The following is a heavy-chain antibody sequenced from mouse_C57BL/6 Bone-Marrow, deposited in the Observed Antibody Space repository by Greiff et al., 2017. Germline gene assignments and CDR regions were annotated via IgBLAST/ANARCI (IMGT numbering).Heavy chain of an antibody. CDR3: ARRITTVVAEDYAMDY. Sequence: EVKLVESGGGLVQPGGSLKLSCAASGFTFSDYGMAWVRQAPRKGPEWVAFISNLAYSIYYAATVTGRFTISRETAKNTLYLEMSSLRSEDTAMYCCARRITTVVAEDYAMDYWGQGTSVTVSS. D-gene: IGHD1-1*01. V-gene: IGHV5-15*01. CDR2: ISNLAYSI. J-gene: IGHJ4*01. CDR1: GFTFSDYG.